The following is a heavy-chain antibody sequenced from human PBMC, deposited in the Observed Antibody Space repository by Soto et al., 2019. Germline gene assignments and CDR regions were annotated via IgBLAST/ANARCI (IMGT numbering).Heavy chain of an antibody. J-gene: IGHJ5*02. CDR1: GGTFSSYA. D-gene: IGHD2-2*02. CDR2: IIPIFGTA. Sequence: RASVKVSCKASGGTFSSYAISWVRQAPGQGLEWMGGIIPIFGTANYAQKFQGRVTIAADKSTSTACMELSSLRSEDTAVYYCAREDCSSTSCYRAGWFDPWGQGTLVTVS. CDR3: AREDCSSTSCYRAGWFDP. V-gene: IGHV1-69*06.